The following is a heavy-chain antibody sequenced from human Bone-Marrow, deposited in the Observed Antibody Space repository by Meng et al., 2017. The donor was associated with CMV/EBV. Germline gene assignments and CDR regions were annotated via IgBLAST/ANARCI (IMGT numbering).Heavy chain of an antibody. Sequence: ASVKVSCKASGYTFTSYYTHWVRQAPGQGLEWMGIINPSGGSTSYAQKFQGRVTMTRDTSTSTVYMELSSLRSEDTAVYYCARVRISDIVVVPAAIGGYYYGMDVWGQGTTVPVSS. D-gene: IGHD2-2*02. CDR2: INPSGGST. CDR3: ARVRISDIVVVPAAIGGYYYGMDV. CDR1: GYTFTSYY. V-gene: IGHV1-46*01. J-gene: IGHJ6*02.